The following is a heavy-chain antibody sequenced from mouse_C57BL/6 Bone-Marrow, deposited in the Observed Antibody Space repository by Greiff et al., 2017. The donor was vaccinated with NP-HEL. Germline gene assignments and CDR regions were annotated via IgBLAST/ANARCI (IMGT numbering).Heavy chain of an antibody. J-gene: IGHJ3*01. D-gene: IGHD2-4*01. Sequence: EVQRVESGGDLVKPGGSLKLSCAASGFTFSSYGMSWVRQTPDKRLEWVATISSGGSYTYYPESVKGRFTISRDNAKNTLYLQMSSLKSGHTSMYYWASPYDYDVAWFAYWGRGTLVTVSA. CDR1: GFTFSSYG. V-gene: IGHV5-6*01. CDR3: ASPYDYDVAWFAY. CDR2: ISSGGSYT.